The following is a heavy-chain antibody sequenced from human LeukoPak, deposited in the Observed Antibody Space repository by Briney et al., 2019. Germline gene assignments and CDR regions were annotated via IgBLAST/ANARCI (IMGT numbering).Heavy chain of an antibody. V-gene: IGHV3-7*04. Sequence: GGSLRLSCAASGFTFSSYWMSCVRQAPGKGLEWVANIKPDGSEKYYVDSVKSRFTISRDNAKNSLYLQMNSLRPEDTAVYYCARGGRIGWFDPWGQGTLVTVSS. CDR3: ARGGRIGWFDP. CDR2: IKPDGSEK. CDR1: GFTFSSYW. J-gene: IGHJ5*02. D-gene: IGHD2-15*01.